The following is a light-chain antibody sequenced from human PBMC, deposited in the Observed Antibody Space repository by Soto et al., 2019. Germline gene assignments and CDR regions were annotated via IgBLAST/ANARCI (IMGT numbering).Light chain of an antibody. V-gene: IGKV4-1*01. CDR3: QQYYSTPSWT. CDR1: QSVLYSSNNKNY. J-gene: IGKJ1*01. Sequence: DIVMTQSPDSLAVSLGERATINCKSSQSVLYSSNNKNYLAWYQQKPGQPPKLLIYWASTRESGVPDRFSGSGSGTDFTLTISNLRAEDVAVYYCQQYYSTPSWTFGQGTKVELK. CDR2: WAS.